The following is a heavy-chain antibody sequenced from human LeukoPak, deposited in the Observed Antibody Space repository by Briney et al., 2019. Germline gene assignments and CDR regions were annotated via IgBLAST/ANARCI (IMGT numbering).Heavy chain of an antibody. CDR2: INSNSGDT. V-gene: IGHV1-2*02. CDR1: GYTFTGYY. J-gene: IGHJ4*02. CDR3: ATSRFLEWLYLLDY. D-gene: IGHD3-3*01. Sequence: ASVKVSCKASGYTFTGYYVHWVRQAPGQGLEWMGWINSNSGDTKYAQKFQGRVTMTRATSIGLAYMELSGLKSDDTAVYYCATSRFLEWLYLLDYWGQGTLVTVSS.